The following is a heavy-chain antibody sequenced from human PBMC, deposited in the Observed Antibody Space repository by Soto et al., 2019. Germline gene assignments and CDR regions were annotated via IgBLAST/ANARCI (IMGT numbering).Heavy chain of an antibody. CDR3: AKAPQTYSSGWYYFDY. Sequence: GGSLRLSCAASGFTFSSYAMSWVRQAPGKGLEWVSAISGSGGSTYYADSVEGRFTISRDNSKNTLYLQMNSLRAEDTAVYYCAKAPQTYSSGWYYFDYWGQGTLVTVSS. J-gene: IGHJ4*02. D-gene: IGHD6-19*01. V-gene: IGHV3-23*01. CDR2: ISGSGGST. CDR1: GFTFSSYA.